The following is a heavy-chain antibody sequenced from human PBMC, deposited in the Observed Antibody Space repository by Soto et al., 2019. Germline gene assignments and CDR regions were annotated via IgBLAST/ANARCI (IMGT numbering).Heavy chain of an antibody. Sequence: PSETLSLTCTVSGGSISSSSYYWGWIRQPPGKGLEWIGSIYYSGSTYYNPSLKTRATISVDTSKNQFSLKLSSVTAADTAVYYCAADVLRFSEWLFPRFDPWGQGTLVTVSS. D-gene: IGHD3-3*01. CDR1: GGSISSSSYY. CDR2: IYYSGST. CDR3: AADVLRFSEWLFPRFDP. V-gene: IGHV4-39*01. J-gene: IGHJ5*02.